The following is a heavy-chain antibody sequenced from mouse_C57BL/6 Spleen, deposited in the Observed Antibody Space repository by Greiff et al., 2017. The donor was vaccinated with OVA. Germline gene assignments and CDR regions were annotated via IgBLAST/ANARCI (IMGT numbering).Heavy chain of an antibody. CDR1: GYTFTSYW. CDR2: IHPNSGST. Sequence: VQLQQSGAELVKPGASVKLSCKASGYTFTSYWMHWVKQRPGQGLEWIGMIHPNSGSTNYNEKFKSKATLTVDKSSSTAYMQLSSLTSEDSAVYYCARWAYYGSSYDAMDYWGQGTSVTVSS. V-gene: IGHV1-64*01. J-gene: IGHJ4*01. CDR3: ARWAYYGSSYDAMDY. D-gene: IGHD1-1*01.